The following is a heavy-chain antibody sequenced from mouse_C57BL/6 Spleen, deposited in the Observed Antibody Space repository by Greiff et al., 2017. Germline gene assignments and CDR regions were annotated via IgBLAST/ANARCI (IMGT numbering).Heavy chain of an antibody. D-gene: IGHD4-1*01. CDR1: GYTFTDYY. J-gene: IGHJ3*01. Sequence: EVQLQQSGPELVKPGASVKISCKASGYTFTDYYMNWVKQSHGKSLEWIGDINPNNGGTSYNQKFKGKDTLTVDKSSSTAYMELRSLTSEDSAVYYCARGGWDVAYWGQGTLVTVSA. CDR3: ARGGWDVAY. V-gene: IGHV1-26*01. CDR2: INPNNGGT.